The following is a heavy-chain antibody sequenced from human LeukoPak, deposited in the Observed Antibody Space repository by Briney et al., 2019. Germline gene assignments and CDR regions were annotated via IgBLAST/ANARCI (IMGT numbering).Heavy chain of an antibody. D-gene: IGHD6-19*01. Sequence: QAGRSLRLSCAASGFSFKNYAMHWVRQAPGKGLEWVAVISYDGSSKYYADSVKGRFTISRDNSKNTLYMQMNSLRPEDTAVFCARVRVAVAGTYYFDYWGQGALVTVSS. CDR1: GFSFKNYA. CDR3: ARVRVAVAGTYYFDY. V-gene: IGHV3-30-3*01. J-gene: IGHJ4*02. CDR2: ISYDGSSK.